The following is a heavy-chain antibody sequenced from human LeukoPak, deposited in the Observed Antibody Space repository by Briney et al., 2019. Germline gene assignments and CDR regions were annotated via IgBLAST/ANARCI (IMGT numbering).Heavy chain of an antibody. V-gene: IGHV3-23*01. Sequence: GGSLRLSCAASGFTFGSYAMSWVRQAPGKGLEWVSGISTSGGTTSYAESVKGRFTVYRDNPRNTLYMEMNSLRDEDTDVYYCAVMHRYYDGSGYWVQWGQGTLVTVSS. CDR2: ISTSGGTT. J-gene: IGHJ4*02. CDR3: AVMHRYYDGSGYWVQ. D-gene: IGHD3-22*01. CDR1: GFTFGSYA.